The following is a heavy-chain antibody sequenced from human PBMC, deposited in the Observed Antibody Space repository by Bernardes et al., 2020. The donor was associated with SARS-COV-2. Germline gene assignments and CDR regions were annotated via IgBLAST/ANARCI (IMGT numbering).Heavy chain of an antibody. V-gene: IGHV7-4-1*02. CDR3: ARPNGWHNANYGMDV. CDR1: GYTFTSYT. D-gene: IGHD2-8*01. Sequence: ASVKVSCKASGYTFTSYTMNWVRQAPGQGLEWMGWISTTTGKPTYAQGFTGRFVFSLDTSVNTAYLQISSLKADDTAVYYCARPNGWHNANYGMDVWGQGTTLTVSS. CDR2: ISTTTGKP. J-gene: IGHJ6*02.